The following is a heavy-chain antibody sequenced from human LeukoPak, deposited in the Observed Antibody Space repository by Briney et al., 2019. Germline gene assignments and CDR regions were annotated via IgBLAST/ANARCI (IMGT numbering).Heavy chain of an antibody. CDR1: GFTFDDYA. V-gene: IGHV3-9*01. CDR3: AKGPSGWDYFDY. D-gene: IGHD6-19*01. J-gene: IGHJ4*02. Sequence: GGSLRLSCAASGFTFDDYAMHWVRQAPGKGLEWVSGISWNSGSIGYADSVKGRFTISRDNAKNSLYLQMNSLRAEDTALYYCAKGPSGWDYFDYWGQGTLVTVSS. CDR2: ISWNSGSI.